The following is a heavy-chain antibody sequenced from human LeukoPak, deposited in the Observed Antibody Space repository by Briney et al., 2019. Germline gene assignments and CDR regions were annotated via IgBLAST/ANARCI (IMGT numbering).Heavy chain of an antibody. V-gene: IGHV3-23*01. Sequence: GSLRLSCAASGFTFSSYAMRWVRQAPGKGLEWVSAISGSGGSTYYADSVKGRFTISRDNSKNTLYLQMNSLRAEDTAVYYCAKAPYGDYEIAWFDPWGQGTLVTVSS. CDR1: GFTFSSYA. J-gene: IGHJ5*02. CDR3: AKAPYGDYEIAWFDP. CDR2: ISGSGGST. D-gene: IGHD4-17*01.